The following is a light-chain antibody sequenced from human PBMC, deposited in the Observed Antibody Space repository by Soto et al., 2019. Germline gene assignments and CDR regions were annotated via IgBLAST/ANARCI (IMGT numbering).Light chain of an antibody. CDR2: SAS. CDR1: QYISNY. CDR3: QSNYILPWT. V-gene: IGKV1-39*01. J-gene: IGKJ1*01. Sequence: DIEASQSPPSLSASVGDRVTITCRTSQYISNYLNWYQHKAGKAPQLLIYSASTLQIGVPSRFSGSGSGTEFTLTISTLQPDDYASYYCQSNYILPWTFGQWTKV.